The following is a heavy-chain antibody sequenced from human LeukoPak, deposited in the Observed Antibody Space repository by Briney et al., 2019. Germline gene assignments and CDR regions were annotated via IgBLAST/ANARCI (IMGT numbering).Heavy chain of an antibody. CDR1: GFSVSSNY. D-gene: IGHD3-22*01. V-gene: IGHV3-66*01. CDR2: IYSGGST. J-gene: IGHJ4*02. Sequence: GGSLRLSCEASGFSVSSNYMSWVRQAPGRGLEGVSVIYSGGSTYYADSVKGRFTFSRDDSKNTLYLQMNSLRGEDTAVYYCARTFSDCDSSGYYYTLDYWGQGTLVTVSS. CDR3: ARTFSDCDSSGYYYTLDY.